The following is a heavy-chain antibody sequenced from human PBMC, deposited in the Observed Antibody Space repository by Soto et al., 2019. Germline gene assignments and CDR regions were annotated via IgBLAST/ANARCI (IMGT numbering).Heavy chain of an antibody. Sequence: PRWSXRLSCSASVFTFIIYCIDWVRHAPGKGLEWVAVISYDGSNKYYADSVKGRFTISRDNSKNTLYLQMNSLRAEDTAVYYCARKHRSGYDDSYYYGMEVWGQGTTVTVSS. CDR2: ISYDGSNK. J-gene: IGHJ6*02. D-gene: IGHD3-22*01. CDR3: ARKHRSGYDDSYYYGMEV. CDR1: VFTFIIYC. V-gene: IGHV3-30*03.